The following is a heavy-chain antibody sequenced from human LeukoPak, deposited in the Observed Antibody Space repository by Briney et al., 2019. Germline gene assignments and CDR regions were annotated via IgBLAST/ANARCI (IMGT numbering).Heavy chain of an antibody. CDR1: GFTFSSYA. D-gene: IGHD3-22*01. J-gene: IGHJ6*03. Sequence: SGGSLRLSCAASGFTFSSYAMHWVRQAPGKGLEWVAVISYDGSNKYYADSVKGRFTISRDNSKNTLYLQMNSLRAEDTAVYYCARDRDSGYYYRYYYMDVWGKGTTVTVSS. CDR3: ARDRDSGYYYRYYYMDV. V-gene: IGHV3-30*04. CDR2: ISYDGSNK.